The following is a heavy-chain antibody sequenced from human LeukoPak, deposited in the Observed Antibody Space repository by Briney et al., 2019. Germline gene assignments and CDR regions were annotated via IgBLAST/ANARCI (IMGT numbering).Heavy chain of an antibody. J-gene: IGHJ3*02. CDR1: GYTFTSYD. D-gene: IGHD1-26*01. V-gene: IGHV1-8*03. CDR3: ARIKVGATERGSGDAFDI. CDR2: MNPNSGNT. Sequence: ASVKVSCKASGYTFTSYDINWVRQATGQGLEWMGWMNPNSGNTGYAQKFQGRVTITRNTSISTAYMELSSLRSEDTAVYYCARIKVGATERGSGDAFDIWGQGTMVTVSS.